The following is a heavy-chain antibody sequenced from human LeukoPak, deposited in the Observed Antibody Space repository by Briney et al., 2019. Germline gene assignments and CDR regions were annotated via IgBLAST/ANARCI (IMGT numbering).Heavy chain of an antibody. D-gene: IGHD3-10*02. CDR3: AELGITMIGGV. CDR1: GFTFDDYA. CDR2: ISWNSGSI. Sequence: GRSLRLSCAASGFTFDDYAMHWVRQAPGKGLEWVSGISWNSGSIGYADSVKGRFTISRDNAKNSLYLQMNSLRAEDTAVYHCAELGITMIGGVWGKGTTVTISS. J-gene: IGHJ6*04. V-gene: IGHV3-9*01.